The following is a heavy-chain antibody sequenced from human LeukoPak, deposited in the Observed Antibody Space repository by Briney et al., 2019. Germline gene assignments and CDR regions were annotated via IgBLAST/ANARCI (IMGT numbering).Heavy chain of an antibody. CDR3: ARSNEDYTGEYDY. D-gene: IGHD4-11*01. CDR1: GGSISSGGYY. Sequence: SETLSLTCTVSGGSISSGGYYWSWIRQHPGKGLEWIGYIYYSGSTYYNPSLKSRVTISVDTSKNQFSLKLSSVTAADTAVYYCARSNEDYTGEYDYWGQGTLVTVSS. CDR2: IYYSGST. J-gene: IGHJ4*02. V-gene: IGHV4-31*03.